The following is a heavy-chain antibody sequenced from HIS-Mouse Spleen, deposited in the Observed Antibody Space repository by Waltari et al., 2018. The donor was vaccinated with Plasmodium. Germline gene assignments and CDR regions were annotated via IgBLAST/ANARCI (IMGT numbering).Heavy chain of an antibody. Sequence: QVQLQESGPGLVKPSETLSLTCPVSGSSISSGYYWGWIGQPPGKGLEWIGSIYHSGSTYYNPSLKSRVTISVDTSKNQFSLKLSSVTAADTAVYYCARGSSSSWNWFDPWGQGTLVTVSS. CDR2: IYHSGST. CDR1: GSSISSGYY. CDR3: ARGSSSSWNWFDP. V-gene: IGHV4-38-2*02. D-gene: IGHD6-13*01. J-gene: IGHJ5*02.